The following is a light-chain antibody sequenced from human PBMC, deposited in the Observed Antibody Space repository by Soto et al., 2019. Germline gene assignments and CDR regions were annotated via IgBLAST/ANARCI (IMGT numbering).Light chain of an antibody. Sequence: QSVLTQPPSVSGAPGQRVTISGTGSSSNIGAGYDVHWYQQLPGTAPKLLIYGDNSRPSGVPDRFSGSKSGTSASLAITGLQAGDEADYYCQSYDSSLSGWVFGGGTKVTFL. J-gene: IGLJ3*02. CDR1: SSNIGAGYD. V-gene: IGLV1-40*01. CDR3: QSYDSSLSGWV. CDR2: GDN.